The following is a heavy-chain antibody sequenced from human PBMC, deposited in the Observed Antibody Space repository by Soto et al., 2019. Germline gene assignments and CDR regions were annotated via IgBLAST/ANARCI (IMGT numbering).Heavy chain of an antibody. CDR3: ARSGVWEARDY. V-gene: IGHV1-3*01. Sequence: ASVKVSCKASGYTFTSYAMHWVRQAPGQRLEWMGWINAGNGNTKYSQKLQGRVTMTTDTSTNTAYMELRSLRSDDTAVYYCARSGVWEARDYWGQGTLVTVSS. D-gene: IGHD1-26*01. J-gene: IGHJ4*02. CDR1: GYTFTSYA. CDR2: INAGNGNT.